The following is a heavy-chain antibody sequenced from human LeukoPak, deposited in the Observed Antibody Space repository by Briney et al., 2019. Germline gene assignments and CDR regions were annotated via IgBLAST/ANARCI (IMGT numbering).Heavy chain of an antibody. CDR2: FYPGDSDT. Sequence: GESLKISCEASGYSFSNYWIGWVRQQPGKGLEWMGSFYPGDSDTRYSPSFQGQVTVSADKSVNTAYLQWSSLKASDTAMYYCARSHDSHGNQFYFDYWGQGTLVTVSS. D-gene: IGHD4-23*01. CDR3: ARSHDSHGNQFYFDY. CDR1: GYSFSNYW. V-gene: IGHV5-51*01. J-gene: IGHJ4*02.